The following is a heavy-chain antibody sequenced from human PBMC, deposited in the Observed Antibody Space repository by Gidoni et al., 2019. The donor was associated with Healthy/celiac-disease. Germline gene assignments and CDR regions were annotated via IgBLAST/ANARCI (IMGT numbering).Heavy chain of an antibody. CDR1: GFTFSSYT. J-gene: IGHJ4*02. V-gene: IGHV3-30*04. Sequence: QVQLVESGGGVVQPGRSLRLSCAASGFTFSSYTMHWVRQAPGKGLECVAVISNDGRNKYYADSVKGGFTISRDNSKNTLYLQMNSLRAEDTAVYYCARAPYGSGSYYKFSGTFDYWGQGTLVTVSS. CDR3: ARAPYGSGSYYKFSGTFDY. D-gene: IGHD3-10*01. CDR2: ISNDGRNK.